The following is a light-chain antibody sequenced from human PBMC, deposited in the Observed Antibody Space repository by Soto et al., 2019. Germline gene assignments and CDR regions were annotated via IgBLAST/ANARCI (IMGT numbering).Light chain of an antibody. J-gene: IGKJ4*01. CDR3: QQYYCYPIT. CDR2: AAS. Sequence: AIRMSQSPSSLSASTGDRVTITCRASQGISSYLAWYQQKPGKAPKLLIYAASTLQSGVPSRFSGSGSGTDFTLTISCLQSEDYGTDDCQQYYCYPITFGGGTKVDVK. V-gene: IGKV1-8*01. CDR1: QGISSY.